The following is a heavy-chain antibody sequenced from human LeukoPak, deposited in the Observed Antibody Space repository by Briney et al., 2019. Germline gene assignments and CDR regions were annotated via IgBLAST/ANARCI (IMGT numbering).Heavy chain of an antibody. V-gene: IGHV3-7*01. CDR1: GFSISGNW. D-gene: IGHD3-10*01. Sequence: GGSLRLSCVVTGFSISGNWMSWVRLAPGKGPEWVANIKEDGSEKYYVDSVKGRFTISRDNAKNSLFLQINSLRVEDTAVYYCASGLGRAIYYGSGRADYWGQGTLVTVSS. CDR2: IKEDGSEK. J-gene: IGHJ4*02. CDR3: ASGLGRAIYYGSGRADY.